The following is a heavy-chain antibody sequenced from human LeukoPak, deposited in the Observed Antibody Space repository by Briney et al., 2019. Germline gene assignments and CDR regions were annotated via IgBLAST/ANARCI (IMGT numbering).Heavy chain of an antibody. D-gene: IGHD5-12*01. V-gene: IGHV4-39*07. Sequence: PSETLSLTCTVSGGSISSSSYYWGWIRQPPGKGLEWIGSIYYSGSTYYNPSLKSRVTISVDTSKNQFSLKLSSVTAADTAVYYCARSGSGYLRYYFDYWGQGTLVTDSS. CDR1: GGSISSSSYY. CDR3: ARSGSGYLRYYFDY. CDR2: IYYSGST. J-gene: IGHJ4*02.